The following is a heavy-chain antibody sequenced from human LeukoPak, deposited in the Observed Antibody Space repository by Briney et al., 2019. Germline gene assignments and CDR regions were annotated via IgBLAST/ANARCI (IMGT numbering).Heavy chain of an antibody. CDR2: TYYDGNT. CDR3: ARHAALDTKRGWNNHNWFDP. CDR1: GGSISSSGFY. V-gene: IGHV4-39*01. D-gene: IGHD5-18*01. J-gene: IGHJ5*02. Sequence: SQTLSLTCTVSGGSISSSGFYWGWIRQPPGKWLEWIGTTYYDGNTYYNPSLKSRVTISVDMSKNQFSLKLSSVAAADTAVYYCARHAALDTKRGWNNHNWFDPWGQGTLVTVSS.